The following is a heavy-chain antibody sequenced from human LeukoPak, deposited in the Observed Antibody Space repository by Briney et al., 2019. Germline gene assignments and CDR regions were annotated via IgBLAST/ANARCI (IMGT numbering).Heavy chain of an antibody. CDR2: ITTSGGST. D-gene: IGHD3-22*01. J-gene: IGHJ5*02. Sequence: GGSLRLSCTASRSTFKSYAMSWVRQAPGKGLEWVAAITTSGGSTNYADSVEGRFTISRDSSKSTLYLQMNSLRAEDTALYYCANRYYDSSPFDPWGQGTLVTVSS. CDR3: ANRYYDSSPFDP. V-gene: IGHV3-23*01. CDR1: RSTFKSYA.